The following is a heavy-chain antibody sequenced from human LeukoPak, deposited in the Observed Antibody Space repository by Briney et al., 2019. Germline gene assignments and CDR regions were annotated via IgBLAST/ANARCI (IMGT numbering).Heavy chain of an antibody. CDR3: VGSIAVAGTGIDY. D-gene: IGHD6-19*01. CDR2: VYFSGST. V-gene: IGHV4-59*01. J-gene: IGHJ4*02. CDR1: GGSINGYY. Sequence: SETLSLTCTVSGGSINGYYWSWIRQPPGKGLEWVGYVYFSGSTKYNPSLESRLTVSVDTSKNQFSLKLSSVTAADTAVYYCVGSIAVAGTGIDYWGQGTLVTVSS.